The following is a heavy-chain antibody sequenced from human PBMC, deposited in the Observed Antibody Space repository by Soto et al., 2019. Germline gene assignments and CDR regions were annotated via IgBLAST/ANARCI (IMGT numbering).Heavy chain of an antibody. CDR3: AREMVRGVGSDY. J-gene: IGHJ4*02. CDR1: GYTFTSYG. Sequence: QVQLVQSGAEVKKPGASVKVSCKASGYTFTSYGISWVRQAPGQGLEWMGWISTYNGNTKYAQKLQGRVTMTTATSTSPAYMELRGLRSDDTAVFYCAREMVRGVGSDYWGQGTLVTVSS. CDR2: ISTYNGNT. D-gene: IGHD3-10*01. V-gene: IGHV1-18*01.